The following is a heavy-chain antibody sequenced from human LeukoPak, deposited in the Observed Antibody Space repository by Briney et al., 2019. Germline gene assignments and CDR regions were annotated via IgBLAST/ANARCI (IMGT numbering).Heavy chain of an antibody. CDR1: GYSFTSYW. J-gene: IGHJ5*02. V-gene: IGHV5-51*01. CDR2: IYPGDSDT. CDR3: ARNRNGGSGSYGNWFDP. D-gene: IGHD3-10*01. Sequence: GESLKISCKGSGYSFTSYWIGWVRQMPGKGLEWMGIIYPGDSDTRYSPSFQGQVTISADKSISTAYLQWSSLKASDTATYYCARNRNGGSGSYGNWFDPWGQGTLVTVSS.